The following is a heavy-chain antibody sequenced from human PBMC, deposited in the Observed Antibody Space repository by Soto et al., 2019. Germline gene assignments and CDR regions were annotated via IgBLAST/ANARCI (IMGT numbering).Heavy chain of an antibody. CDR1: GFTFSSYA. D-gene: IGHD3-9*01. Sequence: GGSLRLSCAASGFTFSSYAMSWVRQAPGKGLEWGSAISGSGGSTYYADSVKGRFTIARDNSKNTLYLQMNSLRAEDTAVYYWAKGYDILTGSPFDYWGQGTLVTVSS. CDR3: AKGYDILTGSPFDY. CDR2: ISGSGGST. J-gene: IGHJ4*02. V-gene: IGHV3-23*01.